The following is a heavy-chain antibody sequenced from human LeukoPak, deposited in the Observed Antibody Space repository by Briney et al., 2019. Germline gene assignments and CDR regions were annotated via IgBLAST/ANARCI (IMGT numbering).Heavy chain of an antibody. Sequence: EASVKVSCKASGYTFTGYYMHWVGQAPGQGLEWMGRINPNSGGTNYAQKFQGRVTMIRDTSISTAYMELSRLRSDDTAVYYCARDSTQRYYYDSSGYYYGVDYWGQGTLVTVSS. CDR3: ARDSTQRYYYDSSGYYYGVDY. CDR2: INPNSGGT. J-gene: IGHJ4*02. V-gene: IGHV1-2*06. D-gene: IGHD3-22*01. CDR1: GYTFTGYY.